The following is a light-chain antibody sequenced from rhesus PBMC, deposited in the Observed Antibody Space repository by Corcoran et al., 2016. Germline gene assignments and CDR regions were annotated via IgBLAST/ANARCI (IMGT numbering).Light chain of an antibody. CDR3: RSYAGTKIFDI. J-gene: IGLJ1*01. V-gene: IGLV2-32*02. CDR1: SSDIGGYDY. CDR2: KVS. Sequence: QAALTQPRSVSGSPGQSVTISCTGTSSDIGGYDYVSWYQQRPGTAPKLMIYKVSKRPSGVSGRFSGSKSDNTASLTISGLQAEDEADYYCRSYAGTKIFDIFGDGTRLTVL.